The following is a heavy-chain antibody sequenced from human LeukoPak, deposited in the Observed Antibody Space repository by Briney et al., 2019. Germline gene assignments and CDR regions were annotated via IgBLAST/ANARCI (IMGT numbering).Heavy chain of an antibody. CDR3: ARSTRLGFGELNWDAFDI. J-gene: IGHJ3*02. D-gene: IGHD3-10*01. CDR2: IYYSGST. V-gene: IGHV4-39*01. CDR1: GGSISSSSYY. Sequence: ASETLSLTCTVSGGSISSSSYYWGWIRQPPGKGLEWIGSIYYSGSTYYNPSLKSRVTISVDTSKNQFSLKLSSVTAPDTAVYYCARSTRLGFGELNWDAFDIWGQGTMVTVSS.